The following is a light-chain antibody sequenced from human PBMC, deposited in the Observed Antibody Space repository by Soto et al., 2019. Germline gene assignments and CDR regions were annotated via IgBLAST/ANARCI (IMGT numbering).Light chain of an antibody. Sequence: QSVLTQPPSVSGAPGQRVTISCTGSSSNIGAGYDVHWYQQLPGTAPKLLIYGNSNRPSGVPDRFSGSKSGTSASLAITGLQAEDEAYYYCQSYDSSLSAVVFCGGTKLTVL. V-gene: IGLV1-40*01. J-gene: IGLJ2*01. CDR3: QSYDSSLSAVV. CDR2: GNS. CDR1: SSNIGAGYD.